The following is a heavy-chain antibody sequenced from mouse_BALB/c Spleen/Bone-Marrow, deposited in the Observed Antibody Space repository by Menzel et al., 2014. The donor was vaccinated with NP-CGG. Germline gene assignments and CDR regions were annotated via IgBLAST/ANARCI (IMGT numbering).Heavy chain of an antibody. CDR1: GFDFSRYW. CDR2: INPDSSTI. Sequence: EVQLQESGGGLVQPGGSLKLSCAASGFDFSRYWMSWVRQAPGKGLEWIGEINPDSSTINYTPSLKDKFIISRDNAKNTLYLQMSKLRSEDTALYYCARLSYYGRFAYWGQGTLVTVSA. V-gene: IGHV4-1*02. D-gene: IGHD1-1*01. J-gene: IGHJ3*01. CDR3: ARLSYYGRFAY.